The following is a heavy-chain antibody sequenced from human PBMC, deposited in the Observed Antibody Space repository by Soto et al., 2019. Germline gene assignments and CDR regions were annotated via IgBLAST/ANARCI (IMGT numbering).Heavy chain of an antibody. CDR3: ARGGSGYYRVWWLDP. CDR2: INHSGST. V-gene: IGHV4-34*01. J-gene: IGHJ5*02. Sequence: SETLSLTCAVYGGYFSGYCWSWIRQPPGKGLEWVGEINHSGSTNYNPSLKSRVTISVDTSKKQVSMKLTSVTAAGTAVYYYARGGSGYYRVWWLDPWGQGTLVT. CDR1: GGYFSGYC. D-gene: IGHD3-3*01.